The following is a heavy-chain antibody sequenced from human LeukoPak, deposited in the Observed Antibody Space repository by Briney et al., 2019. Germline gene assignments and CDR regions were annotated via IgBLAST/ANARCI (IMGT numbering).Heavy chain of an antibody. CDR1: GFTFSSYG. CDR2: ISYDGSNK. Sequence: GGSLRLSCAASGFTFSSYGMHWVRQAPGKGLEWVAVISYDGSNKYHADSVKGRFTISRDNSKNTLYLQMNSLRAEDTAVYYCAKSIRYYDYVWGSYRTHDAFDIWGQGTMVTVSS. CDR3: AKSIRYYDYVWGSYRTHDAFDI. V-gene: IGHV3-30*18. J-gene: IGHJ3*02. D-gene: IGHD3-16*02.